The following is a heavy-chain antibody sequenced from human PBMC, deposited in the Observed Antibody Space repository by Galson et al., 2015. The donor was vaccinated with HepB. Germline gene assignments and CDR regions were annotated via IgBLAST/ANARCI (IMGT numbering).Heavy chain of an antibody. J-gene: IGHJ2*01. V-gene: IGHV3-48*01. CDR1: GSTLSNYN. CDR2: INPSSSAR. Sequence: SLRLSCAASGSTLSNYNMNWVRQAPGKGLEWVSSINPSSSARSYADSVKGRFTISRDKAKTSLYLQMNSLRAEDTAVYYCARGLRWEISGWNFDLGGRGTLVTGAS. D-gene: IGHD1-26*01. CDR3: ARGLRWEISGWNFDL.